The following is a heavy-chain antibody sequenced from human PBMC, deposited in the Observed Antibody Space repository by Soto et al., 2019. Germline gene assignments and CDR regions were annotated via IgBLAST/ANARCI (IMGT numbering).Heavy chain of an antibody. CDR2: TFYRSEWYH. Sequence: PSQTLSLTCAISGDSVSSNSAAWNWIRQSPSTGLEWLGRTFYRSEWYHEYAESLKGRITINPDTSRNQFSLRLSAVTPEDTAVYYCTRVSSSSGKNYYYYFGMDVWGQGTTVTVSS. CDR1: GDSVSSNSAA. D-gene: IGHD6-6*01. CDR3: TRVSSSSGKNYYYYFGMDV. J-gene: IGHJ6*02. V-gene: IGHV6-1*01.